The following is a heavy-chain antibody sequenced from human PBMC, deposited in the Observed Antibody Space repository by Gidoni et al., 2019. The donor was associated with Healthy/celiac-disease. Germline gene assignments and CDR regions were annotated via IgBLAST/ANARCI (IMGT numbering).Heavy chain of an antibody. CDR2: ISPGDSDT. Sequence: EVQLVQSGAEVKTPGESLKISCKGSGYSFTSYWLGWVRQMPGKGLEWMGIISPGDSDTRYSPSFQGQVTISADKSISTAYLQWSSLKASDTAMYYCARGPLLWFEVGQGHFDYWGQGTLVTVSS. CDR3: ARGPLLWFEVGQGHFDY. D-gene: IGHD3-10*01. J-gene: IGHJ4*02. CDR1: GYSFTSYW. V-gene: IGHV5-51*01.